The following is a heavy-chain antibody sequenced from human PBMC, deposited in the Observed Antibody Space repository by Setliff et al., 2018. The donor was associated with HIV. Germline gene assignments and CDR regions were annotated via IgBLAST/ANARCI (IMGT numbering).Heavy chain of an antibody. D-gene: IGHD4-17*01. CDR2: IYYSGSI. CDR3: AKKGNGDYHFDY. V-gene: IGHV4-28*05. J-gene: IGHJ4*02. CDR1: GYSISSNDW. Sequence: SETLSLTCVVSGYSISSNDWWGWIRQSPGKGLEWIGYIYYSGSIYYNPSLKSRVAMSVDTSKNQFSLKLSSVTAVDTAVYYCAKKGNGDYHFDYWGQGTLVTVSS.